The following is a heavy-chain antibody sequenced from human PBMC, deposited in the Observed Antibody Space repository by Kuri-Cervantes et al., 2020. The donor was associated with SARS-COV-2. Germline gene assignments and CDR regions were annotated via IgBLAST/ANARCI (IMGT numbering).Heavy chain of an antibody. D-gene: IGHD4-17*01. CDR3: AGGFDYGDYPYYYGMDV. CDR1: GYTFTDYG. J-gene: IGHJ6*02. Sequence: ASVKVSCKASGYTFTDYGLRWVRQTPGQGLEWMGWISTYNANADYAQKLQGRVTMTTDTSTSTAYMELRSLRSDDTAIYYCAGGFDYGDYPYYYGMDVWGQGTTVTVSS. CDR2: ISTYNANA. V-gene: IGHV1-18*01.